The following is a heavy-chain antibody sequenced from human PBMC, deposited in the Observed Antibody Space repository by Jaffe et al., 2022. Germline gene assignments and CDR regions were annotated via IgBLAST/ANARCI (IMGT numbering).Heavy chain of an antibody. CDR3: AKDPPEYYDFWSDHGPNDAFDI. J-gene: IGHJ3*02. D-gene: IGHD3-3*01. Sequence: EVQLLESGGGLVQPGGSLRLSCAASGFTFSSYAMSWVRQAPGKGLEWVSAISGSGGSTYYADSVKGRFTISRDNSKNTLYLQMNSLRAEDTAVYYCAKDPPEYYDFWSDHGPNDAFDIWGQGTMVTVSS. CDR1: GFTFSSYA. V-gene: IGHV3-23*01. CDR2: ISGSGGST.